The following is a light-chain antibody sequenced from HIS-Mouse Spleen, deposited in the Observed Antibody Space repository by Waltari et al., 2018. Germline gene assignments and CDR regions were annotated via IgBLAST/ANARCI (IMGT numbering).Light chain of an antibody. J-gene: IGLJ2*01. Sequence: QSALTQPASVSGSPGQSITISCTGTSSDVGGYNYGSWYQQHPGKATKLMIYDVSNRPSGVSNRFSGSKSGNTASLTISGLQAEDEADYYCSSYTSSSTLEVFGGGTKLTVL. CDR3: SSYTSSSTLEV. V-gene: IGLV2-14*03. CDR2: DVS. CDR1: SSDVGGYNY.